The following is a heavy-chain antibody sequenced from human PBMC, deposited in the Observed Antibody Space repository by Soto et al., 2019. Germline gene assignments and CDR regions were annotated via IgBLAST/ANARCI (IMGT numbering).Heavy chain of an antibody. CDR3: ARGRGLLVDADTFDI. CDR1: GGSISSSSYY. J-gene: IGHJ3*02. V-gene: IGHV4-39*01. D-gene: IGHD3-22*01. Sequence: QLQLQESGPGLVKPSETLSLTCTVSGGSISSSSYYWGWIRQPPGKGLEWIGSIYYSGSTYYNPSLKSRVTIAVDTSNQFSLKLSSVTAADTAVYYCARGRGLLVDADTFDIWGQGTMVTVSS. CDR2: IYYSGST.